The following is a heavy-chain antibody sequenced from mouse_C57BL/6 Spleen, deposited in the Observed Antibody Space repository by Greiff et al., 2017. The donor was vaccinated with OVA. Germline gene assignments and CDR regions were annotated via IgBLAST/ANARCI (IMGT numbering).Heavy chain of an antibody. Sequence: QVQLKQSGAELVKPGASVKISCKASGYAFSSYWMNWVKQRPGKGLEWIGQIYPGDGDTNYNGKFKGKATLTADKSSSTAYMQLSSLTSEDSAVYFCGRRGLGPAMDYWGQGTSVTVSS. CDR1: GYAFSSYW. J-gene: IGHJ4*01. CDR2: IYPGDGDT. V-gene: IGHV1-80*01. D-gene: IGHD4-1*01. CDR3: GRRGLGPAMDY.